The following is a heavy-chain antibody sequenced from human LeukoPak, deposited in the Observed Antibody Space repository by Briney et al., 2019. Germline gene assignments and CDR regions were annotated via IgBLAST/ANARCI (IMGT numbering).Heavy chain of an antibody. J-gene: IGHJ5*02. CDR1: GGSISSGSYY. Sequence: SETLSLTCTVSGGSISSGSYYWSWIRQPAGKGLEWIGRIYTSGSTNYNPSLKSRVTISVDTSKNQFSLKLSSVTAADTAVYYCARGARNLVATINYRSYGGNWFDPWGQGTLVTVSS. CDR3: ARGARNLVATINYRSYGGNWFDP. D-gene: IGHD5-12*01. V-gene: IGHV4-61*02. CDR2: IYTSGST.